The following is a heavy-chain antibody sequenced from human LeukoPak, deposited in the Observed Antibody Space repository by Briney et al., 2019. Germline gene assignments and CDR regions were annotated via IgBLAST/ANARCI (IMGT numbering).Heavy chain of an antibody. V-gene: IGHV1-18*01. CDR1: GYTSTTYG. CDR3: ARSPDYGDYSFDY. CDR2: ISAYNGNT. J-gene: IGHJ4*02. Sequence: GASVKVSCKASGYTSTTYGISWVRQAPGQGLEWMGWISAYNGNTNYAQKFQGRVTITRDTSASTAYMELSSLRSEDTAVYYCARSPDYGDYSFDYWGQGTLVTVSS. D-gene: IGHD4-17*01.